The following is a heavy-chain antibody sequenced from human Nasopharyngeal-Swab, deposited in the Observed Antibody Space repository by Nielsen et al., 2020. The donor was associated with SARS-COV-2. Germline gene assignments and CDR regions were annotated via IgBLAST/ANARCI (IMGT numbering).Heavy chain of an antibody. CDR2: INSDGSST. V-gene: IGHV3-74*01. CDR3: ARVVCSGGSCYQNRYYFDY. Sequence: GGSLRLSCAASGFTFSSYWMYWVRQAPGKGLVWVSRINSDGSSTSYADSVKGRFTISRDNAKNTLYLQMNSLRAEDTAVYYCARVVCSGGSCYQNRYYFDYWGQGTLVTVSS. D-gene: IGHD2-15*01. CDR1: GFTFSSYW. J-gene: IGHJ4*02.